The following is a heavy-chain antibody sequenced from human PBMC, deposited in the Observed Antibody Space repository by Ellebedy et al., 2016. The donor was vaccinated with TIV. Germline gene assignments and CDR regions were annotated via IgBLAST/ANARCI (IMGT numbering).Heavy chain of an antibody. CDR1: GLTFSRYL. CDR3: ARHRKGSGYYGLYYFDY. CDR2: IKEDGSEK. Sequence: GESLKISXATSGLTFSRYLMSWVRQAPGKGLEWVASIKEDGSEKSYVDSVKGRFTISRDNAKNSLYLQMNSLRAEDTAVYYCARHRKGSGYYGLYYFDYWGQGTLVTVSS. D-gene: IGHD5-12*01. V-gene: IGHV3-7*01. J-gene: IGHJ4*02.